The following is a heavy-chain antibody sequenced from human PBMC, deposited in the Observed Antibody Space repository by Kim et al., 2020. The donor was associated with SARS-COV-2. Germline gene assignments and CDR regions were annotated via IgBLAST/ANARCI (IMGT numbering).Heavy chain of an antibody. D-gene: IGHD3-10*01. J-gene: IGHJ4*02. CDR1: GGFISSGGYY. CDR3: ARALASWGVIIRHFDY. Sequence: SETLSLTCTVSGGFISSGGYYWSWIRQHPGKGLEWIGYIYYSGSTYYNPSLKSRITISVDTSKNQFSLKLSSVTAADTAVYYCARALASWGVIIRHFDYWGQGTLVTV. V-gene: IGHV4-31*03. CDR2: IYYSGST.